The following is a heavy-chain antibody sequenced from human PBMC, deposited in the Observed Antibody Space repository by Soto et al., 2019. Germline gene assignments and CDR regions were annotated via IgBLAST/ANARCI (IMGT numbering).Heavy chain of an antibody. CDR1: GGSISSGGYY. J-gene: IGHJ4*02. D-gene: IGHD5-18*01. V-gene: IGHV4-31*03. Sequence: SETLSLTCTVSGGSISSGGYYWSWIRQHPGKGLEWIGYIYYSGSTYYNPSLKSRVTISVDTSKNQFSLKLSSVTAADTAVYYCARYVYSYGYGFDYWDQGTLVTVSS. CDR3: ARYVYSYGYGFDY. CDR2: IYYSGST.